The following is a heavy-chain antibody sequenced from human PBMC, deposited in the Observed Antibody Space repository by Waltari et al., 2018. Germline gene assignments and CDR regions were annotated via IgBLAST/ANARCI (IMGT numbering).Heavy chain of an antibody. V-gene: IGHV1-3*04. CDR2: IRTSKT. J-gene: IGHJ3*02. CDR1: GYTFTSYT. D-gene: IGHD1-26*01. Sequence: QVQLVQSGPEAKKPGASVKVSCKASGYTFTSYTMHWVRQPPGQRLEWMGWIRTSKTKYSERFRGRVTITRDTSANTAYMEMTSLTSEDTAVYFCARYSGFYQDAFDIWGQGTMVTVSS. CDR3: ARYSGFYQDAFDI.